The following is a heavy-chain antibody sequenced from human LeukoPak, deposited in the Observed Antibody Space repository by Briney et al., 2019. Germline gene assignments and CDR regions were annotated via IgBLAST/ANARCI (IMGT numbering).Heavy chain of an antibody. D-gene: IGHD6-19*01. V-gene: IGHV3-23*01. CDR1: GFTFSSYA. Sequence: PGGSLRLSCAASGFTFSSYAMSWVRQAPGKGLEWVSGISGSGGSTYYADSVKGRFTISRDNSKNTLYLQMSSLRAEDTAVYYCARDTTSVAGESNWFDPWGQGTLVTVSS. CDR3: ARDTTSVAGESNWFDP. CDR2: ISGSGGST. J-gene: IGHJ5*02.